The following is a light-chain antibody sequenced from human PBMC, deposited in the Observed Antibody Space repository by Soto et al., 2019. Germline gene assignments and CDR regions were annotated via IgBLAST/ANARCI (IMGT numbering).Light chain of an antibody. V-gene: IGLV2-14*01. Sequence: QSALTQPASVSGSPGQSITISCTGTSSDVGGYNYVSWYQQHPGKAPKLMIYDVSNRPSGVSNRFSGSKSGNTASLTISGLQAADAADYYCSSYTSSSTILYVFGTGTKVTV. CDR1: SSDVGGYNY. J-gene: IGLJ1*01. CDR2: DVS. CDR3: SSYTSSSTILYV.